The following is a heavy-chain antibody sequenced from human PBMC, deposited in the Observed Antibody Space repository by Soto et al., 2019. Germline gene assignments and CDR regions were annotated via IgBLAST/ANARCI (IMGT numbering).Heavy chain of an antibody. CDR2: IYYSGST. V-gene: IGHV4-59*08. CDR1: GDPISSYY. J-gene: IGHJ6*02. Sequence: SETLSLTCPVSGDPISSYYWMWIRRSPGKGLEWIGYIYYSGSTNYNPSLKSRVTISVDTSKNQFSLKLSSVTVADTAVYYCARLTPYYDSSGLLMDVWGQGTTVTVSS. D-gene: IGHD3-22*01. CDR3: ARLTPYYDSSGLLMDV.